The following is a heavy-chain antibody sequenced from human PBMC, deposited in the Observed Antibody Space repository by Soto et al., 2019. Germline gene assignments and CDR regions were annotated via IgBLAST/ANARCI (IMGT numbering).Heavy chain of an antibody. CDR2: TNQHGTII. CDR1: GFTFSNYW. Sequence: EVQLVESGGGLVQPGGSLRLSCEASGFTFSNYWFHWVRQAPGKGLVWVSRTNQHGTIIDYADFAKGRFTISRDNAKKMVFLEMNSLGAEGTVLFFCKRDMGGGGGFWGQGTLVTVSS. V-gene: IGHV3-74*01. J-gene: IGHJ4*02. CDR3: KRDMGGGGGF. D-gene: IGHD3-16*01.